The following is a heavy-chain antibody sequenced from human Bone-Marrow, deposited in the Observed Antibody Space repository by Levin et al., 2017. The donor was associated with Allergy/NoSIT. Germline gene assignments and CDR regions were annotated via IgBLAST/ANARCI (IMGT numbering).Heavy chain of an antibody. CDR3: ARLPYEYQEHGPRHGGYYYYYMDV. CDR1: GYSFTSYW. Sequence: GESLKISCKGSGYSFTSYWIGRVRQMPGKGLEWMGIIYPGDSDTRYSPSFQGQVTISADKSISTAYLQWSSLKASDTAMYYCARLPYEYQEHGPRHGGYYYYYMDVWGKGTTVTVSS. D-gene: IGHD2-2*01. CDR2: IYPGDSDT. V-gene: IGHV5-51*01. J-gene: IGHJ6*03.